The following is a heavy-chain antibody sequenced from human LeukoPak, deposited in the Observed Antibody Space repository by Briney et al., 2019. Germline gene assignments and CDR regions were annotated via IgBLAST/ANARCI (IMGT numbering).Heavy chain of an antibody. CDR1: GGSISSYY. CDR2: IYYSGST. D-gene: IGHD6-13*01. J-gene: IGHJ6*02. Sequence: SETLSLTCTVSGGSISSYYWSWIRQPPGKGLEWIGYIYYSGSTNYNPSLKSRVTISVDTSKNQFSLKLSSVTAADTAVYYCARAGIAAAGTRIGYYYGMDVWGQGTTVTVSS. CDR3: ARAGIAAAGTRIGYYYGMDV. V-gene: IGHV4-59*01.